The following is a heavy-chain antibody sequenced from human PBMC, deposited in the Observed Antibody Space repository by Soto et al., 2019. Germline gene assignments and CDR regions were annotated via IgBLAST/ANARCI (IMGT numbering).Heavy chain of an antibody. CDR2: ISGSGGST. V-gene: IGHV3-23*01. Sequence: GGSLRLSCAASGFTFSSYAMSWVRQAPGKGLEWVSAISGSGGSTYYADSVKGRFTISRDNSKNTLYLQMNSLRAEDTAVYYCAKDSGMELRFLEPLDYWSQGTLVTVPQ. D-gene: IGHD3-3*01. J-gene: IGHJ4*02. CDR1: GFTFSSYA. CDR3: AKDSGMELRFLEPLDY.